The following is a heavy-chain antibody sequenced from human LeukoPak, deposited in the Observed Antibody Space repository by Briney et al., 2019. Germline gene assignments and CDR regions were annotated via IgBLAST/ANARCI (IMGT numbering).Heavy chain of an antibody. V-gene: IGHV4-30-2*01. CDR3: ARELRSPWFDP. CDR1: GDSISSGGYS. Sequence: SQTLSLTCTVSGDSISSGGYSWSWIRQPPGKCLEWIGYIYHSGSTYYNPSLKSRVTISVDRSKNQFSLKLSSVTAADTAVYYCARELRSPWFDPWGQGTLVTVSS. J-gene: IGHJ5*02. CDR2: IYHSGST. D-gene: IGHD4-17*01.